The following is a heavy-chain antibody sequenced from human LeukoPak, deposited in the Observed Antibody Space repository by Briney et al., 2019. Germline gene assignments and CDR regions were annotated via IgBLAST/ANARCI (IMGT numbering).Heavy chain of an antibody. Sequence: PGGSLGLSCAASGFTFSSYAFNWVRQAPGKGLEWVSYISTTDKTIYYADSVQGRFTISRDNAKNSLYLQMNSLRTEDTALYYCARRTTVQGVYSFDYWGQGTLVTVSS. D-gene: IGHD3-10*01. CDR3: ARRTTVQGVYSFDY. J-gene: IGHJ4*02. CDR2: ISTTDKTI. CDR1: GFTFSSYA. V-gene: IGHV3-48*01.